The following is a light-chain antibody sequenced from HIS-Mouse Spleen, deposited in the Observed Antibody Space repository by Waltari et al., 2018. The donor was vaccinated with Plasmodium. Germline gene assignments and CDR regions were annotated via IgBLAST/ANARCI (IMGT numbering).Light chain of an antibody. CDR2: DDS. CDR3: YSTDSSGNHRV. Sequence: SYELTQPPSVSVSPGQTARITCSGDALPKKSAYWYQQKSGQAPVLVIYDDSKRPSGNPERFSGSSSGTMATLTISGAQVEDEADYYCYSTDSSGNHRVFGGGTKLTVL. CDR1: ALPKKS. J-gene: IGLJ3*02. V-gene: IGLV3-10*01.